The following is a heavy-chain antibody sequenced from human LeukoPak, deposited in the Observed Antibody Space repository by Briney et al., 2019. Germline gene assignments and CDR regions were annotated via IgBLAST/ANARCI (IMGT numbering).Heavy chain of an antibody. Sequence: GGSLRLSCAASGFTVSSNYMNWVRQAPGKGLEWVSVIYSGGSTVYADSVKGRFTISRDNSKNTLYLQMNSLRAEDTAVYYCAKEGDIVVVPAAPPDYWGQGTLVTVSS. D-gene: IGHD2-2*01. CDR1: GFTVSSNY. CDR2: IYSGGST. V-gene: IGHV3-53*01. J-gene: IGHJ4*02. CDR3: AKEGDIVVVPAAPPDY.